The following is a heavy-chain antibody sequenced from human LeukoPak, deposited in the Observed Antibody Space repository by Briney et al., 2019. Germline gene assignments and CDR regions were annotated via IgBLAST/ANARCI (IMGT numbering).Heavy chain of an antibody. Sequence: SETLSLTCTVSGVSISSYYWSWIRQPPGKGLEWIAYIYYSGSTNYNPSLKSRVTISVDTSNNRFSLNLTSVTAADTAVYYCARPTPGGDPLRFLSPWGQGTLVTVSS. CDR3: ARPTPGGDPLRFLSP. CDR2: IYYSGST. J-gene: IGHJ4*02. CDR1: GVSISSYY. D-gene: IGHD3-3*01. V-gene: IGHV4-59*08.